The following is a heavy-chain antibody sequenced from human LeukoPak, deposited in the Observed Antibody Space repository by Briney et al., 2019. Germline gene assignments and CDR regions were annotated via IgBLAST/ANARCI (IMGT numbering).Heavy chain of an antibody. V-gene: IGHV4-4*07. CDR3: AVEEDIVVVVAARDY. J-gene: IGHJ4*02. D-gene: IGHD2-15*01. CDR1: GGSISSYY. Sequence: SETLSLTCTVSGGSISSYYWSWIRQPAGKGLEWIGRIYTSGSTNYNPSLKSRVTMSVDTSKNQFSLKLSSVTAADTAVYYCAVEEDIVVVVAARDYWGQGTLVTVSS. CDR2: IYTSGST.